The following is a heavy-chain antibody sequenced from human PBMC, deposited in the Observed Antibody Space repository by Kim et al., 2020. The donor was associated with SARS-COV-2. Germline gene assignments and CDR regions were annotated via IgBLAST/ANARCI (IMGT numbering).Heavy chain of an antibody. V-gene: IGHV3-33*01. D-gene: IGHD5-12*01. CDR3: VREMWHEDVAFFDP. Sequence: YADSVKGRFTISRDNSKDILYLQMNSLKVEDTAMYYCVREMWHEDVAFFDPGGQGALVTVSS. J-gene: IGHJ5*02.